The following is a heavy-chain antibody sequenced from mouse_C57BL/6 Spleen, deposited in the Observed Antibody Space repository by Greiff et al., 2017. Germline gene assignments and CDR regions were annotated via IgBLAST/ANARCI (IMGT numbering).Heavy chain of an antibody. Sequence: EVQLQQSGPVLVKPGASVKMSCKASGYTFTDYYMNWVKQSHGKSLEWIGVINPYNGGTSYNQKFKGKATLTVDKSSSTAYMELNSLTSEDSAVYYCGRAGSNHYFDYWGQGTTLTVSS. D-gene: IGHD1-1*01. V-gene: IGHV1-19*01. CDR3: GRAGSNHYFDY. CDR1: GYTFTDYY. J-gene: IGHJ2*01. CDR2: INPYNGGT.